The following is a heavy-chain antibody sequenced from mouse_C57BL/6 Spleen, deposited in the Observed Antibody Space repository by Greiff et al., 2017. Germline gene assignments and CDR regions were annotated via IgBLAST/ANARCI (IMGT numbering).Heavy chain of an antibody. CDR3: VREDYYGSAGYFDV. V-gene: IGHV10-1*01. D-gene: IGHD1-1*01. CDR2: IRSKSNNYAT. CDR1: GFSFNTYA. J-gene: IGHJ1*03. Sequence: EAGGGLVQPKGSLKLSCAASGFSFNTYAMNWVRQAPGKGLEWVARIRSKSNNYATYYADSVKDRFTISRDDSESMLYLQMNNLKTEDTAMYYCVREDYYGSAGYFDVWGTGTTVTVSS.